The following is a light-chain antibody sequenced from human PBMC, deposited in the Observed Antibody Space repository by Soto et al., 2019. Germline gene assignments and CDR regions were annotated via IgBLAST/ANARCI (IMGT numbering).Light chain of an antibody. Sequence: QSVRTQPPSASGSPGQSVTISCTGTSSDVGAYNYVYWYQQLPGKAPKLIIYEVSKRPSGVPDRFSGSKSGNTASLTVSGLQAGDGVDYYCTSYAGTYSFLYVIGTETKVT. J-gene: IGLJ1*01. CDR1: SSDVGAYNY. CDR2: EVS. V-gene: IGLV2-8*01. CDR3: TSYAGTYSFLYV.